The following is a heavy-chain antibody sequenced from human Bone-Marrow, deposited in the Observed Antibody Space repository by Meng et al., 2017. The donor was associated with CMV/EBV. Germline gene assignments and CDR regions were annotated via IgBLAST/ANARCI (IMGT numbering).Heavy chain of an antibody. V-gene: IGHV3-43*01. CDR1: GFTFDDYT. Sequence: GEPLTLHCAASGFTFDDYTMHWVRQAPGKGLEWVSLISWDGGSTYYADSVKGRFTISRDNSKNSLYLQMNSLRTEDTALYYCAKDFRGIAARRSYGMDVWGQGTTVTVSS. CDR3: AKDFRGIAARRSYGMDV. J-gene: IGHJ6*02. D-gene: IGHD6-6*01. CDR2: ISWDGGST.